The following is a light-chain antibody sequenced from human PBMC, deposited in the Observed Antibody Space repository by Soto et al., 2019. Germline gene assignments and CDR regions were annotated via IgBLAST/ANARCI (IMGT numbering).Light chain of an antibody. Sequence: DLQMTQSPSSLSASVGDRVTITCRASQSISTYLNWYQHKPGKAPKLLIYAASSLQSGVPLRFSGSGSGTDFTLTISSLQPEDFATYYCQQSYSTLGTFGQGTKLEIK. J-gene: IGKJ2*01. CDR3: QQSYSTLGT. CDR2: AAS. CDR1: QSISTY. V-gene: IGKV1-39*01.